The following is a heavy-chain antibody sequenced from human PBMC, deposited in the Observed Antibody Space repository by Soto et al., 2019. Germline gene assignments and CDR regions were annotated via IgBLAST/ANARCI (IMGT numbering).Heavy chain of an antibody. D-gene: IGHD2-2*01. V-gene: IGHV4-30-4*01. CDR3: GRDLTSNANCIDP. CDR1: GDYIHVGGYY. J-gene: IGHJ5*02. CDR2: IYYTGKT. Sequence: SETLSLTCSVSGDYIHVGGYYWTWIRQRPGKGLEWMGYIYYTGKTYYNPSLESRLTMSVDRSKNQFSLRLASVTAADTAVYFCGRDLTSNANCIDPWGQGTLVTVSS.